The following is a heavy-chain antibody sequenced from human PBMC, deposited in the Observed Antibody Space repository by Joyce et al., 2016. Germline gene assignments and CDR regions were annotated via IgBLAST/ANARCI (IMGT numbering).Heavy chain of an antibody. CDR1: GGTFGTYS. Sequence: QLQLVQSGAEVKKPGSSVKVSCKASGGTFGTYSNSWVRQAPGQGPEGMGGSVPMFGTANYDKNFQGRVTITAAESTNIAYMELRSLRYDDTAVYYCARSTPVVRGVTRDPYYYYYYYMDVWGKGTTVTVSS. V-gene: IGHV1-69*01. D-gene: IGHD3-10*01. CDR3: ARSTPVVRGVTRDPYYYYYYYMDV. J-gene: IGHJ6*03. CDR2: SVPMFGTA.